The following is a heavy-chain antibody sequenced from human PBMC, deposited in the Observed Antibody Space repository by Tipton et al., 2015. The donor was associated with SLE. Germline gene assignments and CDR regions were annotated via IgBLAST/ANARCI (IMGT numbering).Heavy chain of an antibody. D-gene: IGHD2-2*01. Sequence: SLRLSCAASGFTFSSYGMHWVRQAPGKGLEWVAVISYDGSNKYYADSVKGRFTISRDNAKNSVYLQMNSLRAEDTAVYYCATTSRVPVYWGQGTLVTVS. CDR1: GFTFSSYG. J-gene: IGHJ4*02. V-gene: IGHV3-30*12. CDR2: ISYDGSNK. CDR3: ATTSRVPVY.